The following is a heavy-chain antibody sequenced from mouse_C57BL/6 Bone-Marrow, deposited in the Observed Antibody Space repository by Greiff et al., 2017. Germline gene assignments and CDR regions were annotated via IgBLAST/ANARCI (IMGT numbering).Heavy chain of an antibody. Sequence: VQLQQPGAELVKPGASVKMSCTASGYTFTSYWITWVKQRPGQGLEWIGDIYPGSGSTNYNEKFKSKATLTVDTSSSTAYMQHSSLTSEDSAVYDCARPYYSNYWYFDVWGTGTTVTVAS. D-gene: IGHD2-5*01. CDR2: IYPGSGST. CDR1: GYTFTSYW. V-gene: IGHV1-55*01. J-gene: IGHJ1*03. CDR3: ARPYYSNYWYFDV.